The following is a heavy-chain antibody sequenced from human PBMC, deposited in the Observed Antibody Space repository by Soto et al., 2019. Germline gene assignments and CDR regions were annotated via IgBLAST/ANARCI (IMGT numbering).Heavy chain of an antibody. CDR2: ISWNDDN. Sequence: QVTLKESGPTLVNPTQSLTLTCTFSGFSLATHGVGVGWIRQPPGEALEWLALISWNDDNRYSPSLKNRLTTAKDTSKNQVVLTMANMDPVDTATYYCAHARLLWVGGYFDYWGQGILVTVSS. J-gene: IGHJ4*02. CDR3: AHARLLWVGGYFDY. CDR1: GFSLATHGVG. D-gene: IGHD3-10*01. V-gene: IGHV2-5*01.